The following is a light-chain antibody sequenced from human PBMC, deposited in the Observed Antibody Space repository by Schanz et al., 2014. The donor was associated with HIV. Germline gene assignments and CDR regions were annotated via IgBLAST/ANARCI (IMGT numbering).Light chain of an antibody. V-gene: IGLV1-44*01. CDR2: RNS. Sequence: QSVLTQPPSASGTPGQSVSISCSGSSSNIGSNDLIWYQRLPGTAPKVLVYRNSERPAGVPDRFSGSKSGTSASLAISGLQSEDEADYYCATWDDSLNAVVFGGGTQLTVL. J-gene: IGLJ2*01. CDR1: SSNIGSND. CDR3: ATWDDSLNAVV.